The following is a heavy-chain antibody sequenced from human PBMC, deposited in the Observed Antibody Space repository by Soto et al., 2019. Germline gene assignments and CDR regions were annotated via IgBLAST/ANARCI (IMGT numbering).Heavy chain of an antibody. CDR1: GFTFSSYG. D-gene: IGHD3-22*01. CDR2: IWYDGSNK. J-gene: IGHJ3*02. Sequence: HPAWSLRLSCAASGFTFSSYGMHWIRQAPGKGLEWVAVIWYDGSNKYYADSVKGRFTISRDNSKNTLYLQMNSLRAEDTAVYYCARVPNYYDSSGSHDAFDIWGQGTMVTVSS. V-gene: IGHV3-33*01. CDR3: ARVPNYYDSSGSHDAFDI.